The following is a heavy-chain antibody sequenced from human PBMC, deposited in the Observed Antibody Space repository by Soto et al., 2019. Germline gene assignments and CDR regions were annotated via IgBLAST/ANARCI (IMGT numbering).Heavy chain of an antibody. V-gene: IGHV1-8*01. CDR2: MNPNSGNT. Sequence: ASVKVSCKASGYTFTSYDINWVRQATGQGLEWMGWMNPNSGNTSYAQKFQGRVTFTRNTSTNTAYMELSSLRSEDTAVYYCAADDITTLIWAQGTLVTVSS. J-gene: IGHJ4*02. CDR1: GYTFTSYD. CDR3: AADDITTLI. D-gene: IGHD1-1*01.